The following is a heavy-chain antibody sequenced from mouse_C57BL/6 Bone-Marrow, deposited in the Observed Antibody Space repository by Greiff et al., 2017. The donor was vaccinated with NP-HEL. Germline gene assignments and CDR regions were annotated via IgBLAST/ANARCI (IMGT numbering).Heavy chain of an antibody. V-gene: IGHV1-4*01. D-gene: IGHD1-1*02. CDR1: GYTFTSYS. CDR3: AKYGSSGAWFAY. J-gene: IGHJ3*01. CDR2: INPSSGYT. Sequence: VQLQQPGAELVRPGASVKMSCKASGYTFTSYSMHWVKQRPGQGLEWIGYINPSSGYTKYNQKFKGKATLTADKSSSTAYMQLSSLTSEDSAVYNCAKYGSSGAWFAYWGQGTLVTVSA.